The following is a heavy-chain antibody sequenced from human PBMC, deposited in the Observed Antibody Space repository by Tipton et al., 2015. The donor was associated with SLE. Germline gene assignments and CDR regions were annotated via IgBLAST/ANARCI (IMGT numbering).Heavy chain of an antibody. V-gene: IGHV4-59*11. D-gene: IGHD3-10*01. CDR3: ARGRLLWFGEPRFDP. CDR2: IYYSGST. J-gene: IGHJ5*02. CDR1: GGSISSHY. Sequence: TLSLTCTVSGGSISSHYWSWIRQPPGKGLEWIGYIYYSGSTNYNPSLKSRVTISVDTSKNQFSLKLSSVTAADTAVYYCARGRLLWFGEPRFDPWGQGTLVTVSS.